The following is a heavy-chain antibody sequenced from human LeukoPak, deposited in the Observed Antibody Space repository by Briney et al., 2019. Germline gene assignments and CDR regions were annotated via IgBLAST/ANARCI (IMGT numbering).Heavy chain of an antibody. Sequence: SETLSLTCTVSGYSISSGYYWGWIRQPPGKGLEWIGSIYHSGSTYYNPSLKSRVTISVDTSKNQFSLKLSSVTAADTAVYYCVRRSYYGGADYWGQGTLVTVSS. J-gene: IGHJ4*02. CDR2: IYHSGST. CDR1: GYSISSGYY. CDR3: VRRSYYGGADY. V-gene: IGHV4-38-2*02. D-gene: IGHD1-26*01.